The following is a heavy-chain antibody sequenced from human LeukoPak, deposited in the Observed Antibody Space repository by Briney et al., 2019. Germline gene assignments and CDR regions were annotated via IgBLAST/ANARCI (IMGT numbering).Heavy chain of an antibody. CDR3: ARVGESSPSLYFDY. CDR2: SGSSGNT. D-gene: IGHD6-6*01. CDR1: GFTFSSYA. Sequence: GSLRLSCAASGFTFSSYAMSWVRQAPGKGLEWVSSGSSGNTYYADSVKGRFTISRDNSKNALYLQMNSLRPEDTAVYYCARVGESSPSLYFDYWGQGTLVTVSS. J-gene: IGHJ4*02. V-gene: IGHV3-23*01.